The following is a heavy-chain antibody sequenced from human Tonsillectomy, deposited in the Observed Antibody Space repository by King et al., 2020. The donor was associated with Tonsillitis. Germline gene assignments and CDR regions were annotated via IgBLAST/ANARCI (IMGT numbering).Heavy chain of an antibody. D-gene: IGHD3-10*01. Sequence: VQLVESGGGLVQPGGSLRLSCAASGLTFSRYWMHWVRQAPAKGLVWVSRIKSDGSSTSYADSVKGRFTISRDNAKNTLYLQMNSPRVEDTAVYYCARNYYYGSGSYYGLSDAFDIWVQGTMVTVSS. CDR1: GLTFSRYW. J-gene: IGHJ3*02. CDR3: ARNYYYGSGSYYGLSDAFDI. CDR2: IKSDGSST. V-gene: IGHV3-74*01.